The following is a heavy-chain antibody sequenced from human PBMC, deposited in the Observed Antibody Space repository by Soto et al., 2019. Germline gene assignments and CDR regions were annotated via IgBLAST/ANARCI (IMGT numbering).Heavy chain of an antibody. CDR3: AKVGYDTYGYYLRSLDY. D-gene: IGHD3-3*01. V-gene: IGHV3-23*01. CDR2: ISGSGNTI. CDR1: GFTFSTNA. Sequence: GGSLRLSCAASGFTFSTNAMSWVRQAPGMGLEFVSLISGSGNTIYYADSVKGRFTISRDNSKNTVSLQMNSLRAEDTAVYYCAKVGYDTYGYYLRSLDYWGQGTLVTVSS. J-gene: IGHJ4*02.